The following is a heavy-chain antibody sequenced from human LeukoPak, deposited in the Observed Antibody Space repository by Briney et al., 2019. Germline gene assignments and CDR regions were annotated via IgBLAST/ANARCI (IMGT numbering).Heavy chain of an antibody. CDR1: GYTFTSYG. D-gene: IGHD1-26*01. Sequence: GASVKVSCKTPGYTFTSYGISWVRQAPGQGLEWMGGIIPIFGTANYAQKFQGRVTITRNTSISTAYMELSSLRSEDTAVYYCARRRSGSYFEWVWFDPWGQGTLVTVSS. CDR3: ARRRSGSYFEWVWFDP. J-gene: IGHJ5*02. CDR2: IIPIFGTA. V-gene: IGHV1-69*05.